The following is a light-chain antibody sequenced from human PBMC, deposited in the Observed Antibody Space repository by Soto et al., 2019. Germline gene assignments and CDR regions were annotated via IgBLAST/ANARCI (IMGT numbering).Light chain of an antibody. J-gene: IGLJ3*02. CDR1: SSDVGHYSF. Sequence: QSALTQPPSASGSPGQSVTISCTGNSSDVGHYSFISWYQQHPGKAPKLMIYEVAKRPSGVPDRFSGSKSGNTASLRVSGLQDEDEADYFCNAQADNGKHVFGTGTKLTVL. CDR3: NAQADNGKHV. V-gene: IGLV2-8*01. CDR2: EVA.